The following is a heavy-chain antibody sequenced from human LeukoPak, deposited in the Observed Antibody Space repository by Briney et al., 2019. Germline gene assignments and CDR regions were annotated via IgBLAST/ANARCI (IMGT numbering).Heavy chain of an antibody. Sequence: PGRSLRLSCAASGFTFSSYGMHWVRQAPGKGLEWVAVIWYDGSNKYYADSVKGGFTISRDNSKNTLYLQMNSLRAEDTAVYYCARAYYYDSSGYPGYYYYGMDVWGQGTTVTVSS. CDR2: IWYDGSNK. J-gene: IGHJ6*02. D-gene: IGHD3-22*01. CDR1: GFTFSSYG. CDR3: ARAYYYDSSGYPGYYYYGMDV. V-gene: IGHV3-33*01.